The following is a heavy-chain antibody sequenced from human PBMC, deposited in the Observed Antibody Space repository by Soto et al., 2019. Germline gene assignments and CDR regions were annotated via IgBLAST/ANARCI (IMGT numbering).Heavy chain of an antibody. CDR3: ARGKYDILTGYYTEGFDY. D-gene: IGHD3-9*01. J-gene: IGHJ4*02. CDR2: MNPNSGNT. Sequence: ASVKVSCKASGYTLTSYDINWVRQATGQGLEWMGWMNPNSGNTGYAQKFQGRVTMTRNTSISTAYMELSSLRSEDTAVYYCARGKYDILTGYYTEGFDYWGQGTLVTVSS. V-gene: IGHV1-8*01. CDR1: GYTLTSYD.